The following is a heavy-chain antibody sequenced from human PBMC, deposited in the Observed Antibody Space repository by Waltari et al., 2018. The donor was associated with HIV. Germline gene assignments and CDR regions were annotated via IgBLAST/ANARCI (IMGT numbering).Heavy chain of an antibody. D-gene: IGHD2-21*01. Sequence: QVQLQQWGAGLLKPSETLSLTCAVYGGSFSGYYWSWIRQSPGKGLEWIGEINHSGSTNYNPSLKSRVTISVDTSKNQFSLKLSSVTAADTAVYYCANLFSLDYWGQGTLVTVSS. J-gene: IGHJ4*02. CDR2: INHSGST. CDR3: ANLFSLDY. CDR1: GGSFSGYY. V-gene: IGHV4-34*01.